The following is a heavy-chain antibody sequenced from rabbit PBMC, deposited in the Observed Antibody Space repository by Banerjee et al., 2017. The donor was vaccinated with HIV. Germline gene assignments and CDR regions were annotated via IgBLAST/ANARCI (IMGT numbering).Heavy chain of an antibody. Sequence: QSLEESGGDLVKPGASLTLTCTASGVSFSFSSYMCWVRQAPGKGLEWIACIDAGSSGFTYFATWAKGRFTFSKTSSTTVTLQVTSLTAADTATYFCARDLTGVIGWNFGWWGPGTLVTVS. V-gene: IGHV1S40*01. CDR2: IDAGSSGFT. J-gene: IGHJ6*01. D-gene: IGHD4-1*01. CDR3: ARDLTGVIGWNFGW. CDR1: GVSFSFSSY.